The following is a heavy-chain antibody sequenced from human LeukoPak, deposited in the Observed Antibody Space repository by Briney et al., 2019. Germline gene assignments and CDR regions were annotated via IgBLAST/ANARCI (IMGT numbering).Heavy chain of an antibody. D-gene: IGHD6-19*01. CDR1: GFTFDDYA. J-gene: IGHJ4*02. CDR2: ISWNSGSI. CDR3: AKARDVSLDSSGWFDY. V-gene: IGHV3-9*01. Sequence: PGRSLRLSCAASGFTFDDYAMHWVRQAPGKGLEWVSGISWNSGSIGYADPVKGRFTISRDNAKNSLYLQMNSLRAEDTALYYCAKARDVSLDSSGWFDYWGQGTLVTVSS.